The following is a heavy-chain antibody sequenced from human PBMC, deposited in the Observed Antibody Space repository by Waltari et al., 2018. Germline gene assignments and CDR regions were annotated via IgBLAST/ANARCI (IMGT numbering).Heavy chain of an antibody. J-gene: IGHJ4*02. CDR3: ARGGVNGRFDY. V-gene: IGHV4-38-2*01. CDR1: VYSISSGYY. CDR2: IYHSGST. D-gene: IGHD3-3*01. Sequence: QVQLQESGPGLVKPSETLSLTCAVSVYSISSGYYWGWIRQPPGKGLEWIGSIYHSGSTYYNPSLKSRVTISVDTSKNQFSLKLSSVTAADTAVYYCARGGVNGRFDYWGQGTLVTVSS.